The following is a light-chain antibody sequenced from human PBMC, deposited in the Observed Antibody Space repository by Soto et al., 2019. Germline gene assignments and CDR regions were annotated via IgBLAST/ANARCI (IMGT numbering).Light chain of an antibody. Sequence: EIMITQSPATLSVSPGERATLSCRASQSISSNLAWYQQKPGQAPRLLIYSASTRATGIPARFSGSGSGTEFTLTISSLQSEDFAVYYCQHYSYSPPAVLGHGTKVDIK. CDR3: QHYSYSPPAV. CDR1: QSISSN. V-gene: IGKV3D-15*01. CDR2: SAS. J-gene: IGKJ3*01.